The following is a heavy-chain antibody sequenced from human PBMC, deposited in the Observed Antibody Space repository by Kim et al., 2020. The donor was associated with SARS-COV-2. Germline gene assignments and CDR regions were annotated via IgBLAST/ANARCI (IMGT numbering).Heavy chain of an antibody. V-gene: IGHV3-49*04. J-gene: IGHJ6*03. D-gene: IGHD2-2*01. Sequence: GGSLRLSCTASGFTFGDYAMSWVRQAPGKGLEWVGFIRSKAYGGTTEYAASVKGRFTISRDDSKSIAYLQMNSLKTEDTAVYYCTSVVPADPLGYYYYYMDVRGKGTTVTVSS. CDR3: TSVVPADPLGYYYYYMDV. CDR1: GFTFGDYA. CDR2: IRSKAYGGTT.